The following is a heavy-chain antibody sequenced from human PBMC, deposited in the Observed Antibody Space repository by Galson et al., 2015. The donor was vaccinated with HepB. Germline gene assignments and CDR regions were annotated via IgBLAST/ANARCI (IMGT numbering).Heavy chain of an antibody. J-gene: IGHJ4*02. CDR1: GYTFTSYD. CDR3: ARNWGGELLPDY. V-gene: IGHV1-8*01. Sequence: SVKVSCKASGYTFTSYDINWVRQATGQGLEWMGWMNPNSGNTGYAQKFQGRVTMTRNTSISTAYMELSSLRPEDTAVYYCARNWGGELLPDYWGQGTLVTVSS. CDR2: MNPNSGNT. D-gene: IGHD7-27*01.